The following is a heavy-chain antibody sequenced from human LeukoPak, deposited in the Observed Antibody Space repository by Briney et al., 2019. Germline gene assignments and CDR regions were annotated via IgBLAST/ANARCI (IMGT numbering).Heavy chain of an antibody. CDR3: ARAIVGASLAFDY. D-gene: IGHD1-26*01. V-gene: IGHV4-59*01. Sequence: SETLSLTCTVSGGSISSYYWSWVRQPPGKGLEWVGYIYYSGSTNYNPSLKSRVTISVDTSKNQFSLKLSSVTAADTAVYYCARAIVGASLAFDYWGQGTLVTVSS. CDR1: GGSISSYY. J-gene: IGHJ4*02. CDR2: IYYSGST.